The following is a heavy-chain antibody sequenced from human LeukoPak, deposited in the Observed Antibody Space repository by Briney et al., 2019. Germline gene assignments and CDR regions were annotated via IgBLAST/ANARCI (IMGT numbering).Heavy chain of an antibody. CDR3: ARYRRYLVY. CDR1: GCSISSGGYY. V-gene: IGHV4-31*03. D-gene: IGHD3-9*01. J-gene: IGHJ4*02. Sequence: SETLSLTCTVSGCSISSGGYYWSWLRQHPGKGLEWIGYIYYSGSTYYNPSLKSRVTISVDTSKNQFLLKLSSVTAAVTAVYYCARYRRYLVYWGQGTLVTVSS. CDR2: IYYSGST.